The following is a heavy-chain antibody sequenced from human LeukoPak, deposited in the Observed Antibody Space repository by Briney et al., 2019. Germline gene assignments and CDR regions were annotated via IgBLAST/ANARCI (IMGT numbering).Heavy chain of an antibody. CDR1: GGSISSGSYY. D-gene: IGHD3-22*01. V-gene: IGHV4-61*02. CDR2: IYTSGST. J-gene: IGHJ1*01. CDR3: ARGPRYYYDSSGYYSNFQH. Sequence: PSQTLSLTCTVSGGSISSGSYYWSWIRQPAGKGLEWIGRIYTSGSTNYNPSLKSRVTISVDTSKNQFSLKLSSVTAADTAVYYCARGPRYYYDSSGYYSNFQHWGQGTLVTVSS.